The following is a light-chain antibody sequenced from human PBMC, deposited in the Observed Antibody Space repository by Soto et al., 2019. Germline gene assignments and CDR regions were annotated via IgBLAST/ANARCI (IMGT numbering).Light chain of an antibody. Sequence: QSALTQPRSVSGSPGQSVSISCTGTISDVAGYSYVSWYQHHPGKAPKLLISDVTKRPSWVPDRFSGSKSGNTASLTISELQAEDEADYYCSSYAGNNNLVFGGGTKLTVL. CDR3: SSYAGNNNLV. CDR1: ISDVAGYSY. V-gene: IGLV2-11*01. J-gene: IGLJ2*01. CDR2: DVT.